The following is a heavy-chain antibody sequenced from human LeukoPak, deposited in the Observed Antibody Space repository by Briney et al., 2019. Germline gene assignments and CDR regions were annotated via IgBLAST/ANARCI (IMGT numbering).Heavy chain of an antibody. Sequence: ASVKVSCKASGYTFTGYYMHWVRQAPGQGLEWMGWINPDSGGTNNAQKFQGRVTMTRDTSISTAYMELSRLRSDDTTVYYCARTFYDTLDSDAFDFWGQGTMVIVSS. D-gene: IGHD2/OR15-2a*01. J-gene: IGHJ3*01. CDR3: ARTFYDTLDSDAFDF. CDR2: INPDSGGT. CDR1: GYTFTGYY. V-gene: IGHV1-2*02.